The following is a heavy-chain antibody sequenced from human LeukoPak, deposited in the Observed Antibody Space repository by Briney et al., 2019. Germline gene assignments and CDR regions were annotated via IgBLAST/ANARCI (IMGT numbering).Heavy chain of an antibody. Sequence: SETLSLTCTVSGGSISSYYWSWIRQPAGKGLEWIGRIYISGRTNYNPSLKSRVTISVDKSKNQFSLKLSSVTAADTAVYFCALGDCSSTSCYVFDYWGQGTLITVSS. CDR1: GGSISSYY. V-gene: IGHV4-4*07. CDR3: ALGDCSSTSCYVFDY. CDR2: IYISGRT. D-gene: IGHD2-2*01. J-gene: IGHJ4*02.